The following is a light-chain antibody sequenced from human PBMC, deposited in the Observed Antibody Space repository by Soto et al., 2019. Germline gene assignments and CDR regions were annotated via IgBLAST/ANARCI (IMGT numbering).Light chain of an antibody. Sequence: NFMLTQPHSVSESPGKTVTISCTRTSGRIVSNYVQWYQQRPGSAPTTVISEDNQRPSGVPDRFSGSIDSSSNSASLTISGLKTEDEADYYCQSYDSSTLVFGGGTKVTVL. V-gene: IGLV6-57*04. CDR3: QSYDSSTLV. J-gene: IGLJ3*02. CDR2: EDN. CDR1: SGRIVSNY.